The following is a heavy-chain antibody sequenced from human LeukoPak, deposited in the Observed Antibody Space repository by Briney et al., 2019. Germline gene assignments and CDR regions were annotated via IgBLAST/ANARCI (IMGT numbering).Heavy chain of an antibody. CDR1: GYTFTSYD. V-gene: IGHV1-8*01. CDR2: RNTNSGNT. Sequence: ASVKVSCKASGYTFTSYDNNGGRQAQGQGHEWMGWRNTNSGNTGYAQKFQGRATMTRNTSISTAYMELSSLRSEDTAVYYCARTTYYYDSSGYLAEVAFDIWGQGTMVTVSS. CDR3: ARTTYYYDSSGYLAEVAFDI. D-gene: IGHD3-22*01. J-gene: IGHJ3*02.